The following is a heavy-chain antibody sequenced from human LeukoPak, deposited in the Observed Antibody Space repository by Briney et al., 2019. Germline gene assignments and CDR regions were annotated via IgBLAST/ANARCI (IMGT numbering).Heavy chain of an antibody. J-gene: IGHJ6*02. CDR1: GFTIGPYA. V-gene: IGHV3-43*02. D-gene: IGHD2/OR15-2a*01. Sequence: PGGALRLSCAASGFTIGPYAVYWVRHGPGRGPEWVSVTKADGSGTFYADSVRGRFTTSRDNSKNSLYLQMNSLTSEDTALYYCATWAFYHNLDVWGQGTTVIDSS. CDR2: TKADGSGT. CDR3: ATWAFYHNLDV.